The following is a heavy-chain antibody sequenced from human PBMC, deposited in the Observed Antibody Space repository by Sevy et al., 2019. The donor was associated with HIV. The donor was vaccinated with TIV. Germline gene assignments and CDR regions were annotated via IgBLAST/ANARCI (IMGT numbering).Heavy chain of an antibody. CDR3: ARDGGWSSSNWFDP. CDR1: GFTFSSYD. Sequence: GGSLRLSCAASGFTFSSYDMHWVRQAPGKGLEWVAVISDDGSNKYYADSVKGRFTISRDNSKNTLYLQMNSLRAEDTAVYYCARDGGWSSSNWFDPWGQGTLVTVSS. V-gene: IGHV3-30-3*01. J-gene: IGHJ5*02. D-gene: IGHD6-6*01. CDR2: ISDDGSNK.